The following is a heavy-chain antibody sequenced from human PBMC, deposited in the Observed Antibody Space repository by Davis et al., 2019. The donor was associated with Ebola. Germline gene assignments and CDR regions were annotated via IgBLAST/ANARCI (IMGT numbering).Heavy chain of an antibody. D-gene: IGHD5-24*01. V-gene: IGHV1-8*01. CDR3: ARDRVKMPFDY. Sequence: AASVKVSCKASGYTFTNYDIHWVRQAPGQGLEWMGWMNPNSGNTGYAQKLQGRVTMTTDTSTSTAYMELRSLRSDDTAVYYCARDRVKMPFDYWGQGTLVTVSS. J-gene: IGHJ4*02. CDR1: GYTFTNYD. CDR2: MNPNSGNT.